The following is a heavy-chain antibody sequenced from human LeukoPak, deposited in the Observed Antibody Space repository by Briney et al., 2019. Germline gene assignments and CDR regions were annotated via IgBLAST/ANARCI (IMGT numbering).Heavy chain of an antibody. CDR1: GGSISSRSYY. CDR2: IYYSGST. CDR3: ARVEQWLVFAFDI. Sequence: PSETLSLTCTVSGGSISSRSYYWGWIRQPPGKGLEWIGSIYYSGSTYYNPSLKSRVTISVDTSKNQFSLKLSPVTAADTAVYYCARVEQWLVFAFDIWGQGTMVTVSS. J-gene: IGHJ3*02. D-gene: IGHD6-19*01. V-gene: IGHV4-39*01.